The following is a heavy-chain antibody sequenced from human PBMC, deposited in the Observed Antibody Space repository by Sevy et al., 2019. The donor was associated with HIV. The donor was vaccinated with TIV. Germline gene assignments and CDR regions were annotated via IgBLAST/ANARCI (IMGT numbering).Heavy chain of an antibody. CDR1: GFTFSSYA. CDR2: ISGISNYI. Sequence: GGSLRLSCAASGFTFSSYAMNWVRQAPGKGLEWVSSISGISNYIYYADSMKGRFTVSRDNARNSLYLRMNSLRAEDTAVYYCARNNCSITNCYMGDVFDIWGQGTMVTVSS. D-gene: IGHD2-2*02. V-gene: IGHV3-21*01. CDR3: ARNNCSITNCYMGDVFDI. J-gene: IGHJ3*02.